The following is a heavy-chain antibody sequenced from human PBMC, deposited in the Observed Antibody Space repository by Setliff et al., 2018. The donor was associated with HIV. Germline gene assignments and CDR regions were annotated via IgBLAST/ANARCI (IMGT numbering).Heavy chain of an antibody. J-gene: IGHJ3*01. D-gene: IGHD3-3*01. CDR2: IYTSGST. CDR1: GGSISSGDYY. CDR3: AKEGGLYFGMLIHDAIDL. Sequence: SETLSLTCTVSGGSISSGDYYWSWIRQPPGKGLEWIGYIYTSGSTNYNPSLKSRVTISVDTSKNQFSLKLSSVTAADTAVYYCAKEGGLYFGMLIHDAIDLWGQGTMVTVS. V-gene: IGHV4-61*08.